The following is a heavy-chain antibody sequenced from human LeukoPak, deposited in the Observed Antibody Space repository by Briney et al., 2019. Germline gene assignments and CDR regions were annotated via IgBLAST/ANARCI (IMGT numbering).Heavy chain of an antibody. CDR2: ISAYNGNT. D-gene: IGHD2-15*01. Sequence: ASVKVSCKASGYTFTSYGISWVRQAPGQGLEWMGWISAYNGNTNYAQKLQGRVTMTTDTSTSTAYMELRSLRSDDTAVYYCARDLYCSGGSCYRLFDHWGQGTLVTVSS. J-gene: IGHJ4*02. V-gene: IGHV1-18*01. CDR3: ARDLYCSGGSCYRLFDH. CDR1: GYTFTSYG.